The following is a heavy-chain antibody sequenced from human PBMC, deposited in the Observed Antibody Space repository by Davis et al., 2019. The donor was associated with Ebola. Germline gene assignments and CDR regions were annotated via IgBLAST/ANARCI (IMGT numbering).Heavy chain of an antibody. J-gene: IGHJ4*02. CDR1: GFTFSSYG. D-gene: IGHD4-11*01. V-gene: IGHV3-30*18. CDR3: AKEGVDDYSNYLEVGYFDY. Sequence: GESLKISCAASGFTFSSYGMHWVRQAPGKGLEWVAVISYDGSNKYYADSVKGRFTISRDNSKNTLYLQMNSLRAEDSAVYYCAKEGVDDYSNYLEVGYFDYWGQGTLVTVSS. CDR2: ISYDGSNK.